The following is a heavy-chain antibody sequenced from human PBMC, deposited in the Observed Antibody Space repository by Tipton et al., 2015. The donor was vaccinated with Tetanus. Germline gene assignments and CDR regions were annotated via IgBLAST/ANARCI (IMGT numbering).Heavy chain of an antibody. CDR1: GFTFSRYA. Sequence: SLRLSCAASGFTFSRYAMHWVRQAPGKGLEWVAVITFDGSTKYYADSVKGRFTLSRDNSQNTVHLQMSSLKVEDTAVYYCAASILMPRGDHFDSWGQGTLVTVSS. CDR2: ITFDGSTK. V-gene: IGHV3-30-3*01. CDR3: AASILMPRGDHFDS. D-gene: IGHD3-10*01. J-gene: IGHJ5*01.